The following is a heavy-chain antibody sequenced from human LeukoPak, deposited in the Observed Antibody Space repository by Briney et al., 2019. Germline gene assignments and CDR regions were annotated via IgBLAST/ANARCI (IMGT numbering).Heavy chain of an antibody. CDR1: GGSISTYY. J-gene: IGHJ4*02. D-gene: IGHD3-22*01. CDR3: ARVGYYYDSSGYHYFFDY. Sequence: PSETLSLTCTVSGGSISTYYWSWIRQPPGKGLEWIGYIYYSGSTNYNPSLKSRVATSVDTSKNRFSLKLSSVTAADTAVYYCARVGYYYDSSGYHYFFDYWGQGTLVTVSS. V-gene: IGHV4-59*01. CDR2: IYYSGST.